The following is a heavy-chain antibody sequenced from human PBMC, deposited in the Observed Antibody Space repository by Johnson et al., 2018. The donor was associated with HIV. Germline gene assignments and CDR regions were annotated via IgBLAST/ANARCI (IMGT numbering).Heavy chain of an antibody. D-gene: IGHD6-19*01. J-gene: IGHJ3*02. V-gene: IGHV3-9*01. CDR2: ISWNSGSI. CDR1: GFTFDDYA. Sequence: EVQVVESGGGLVQPGRSLRLSCAASGFTFDDYAMHWVRQAPGKGLEWVSGISWNSGSIGYADSVKGRLSISRDNGKNSLYLQMNSLRPEDTALYYCAKDSSYGTGWLSAFDSWGHGTMVTVSS. CDR3: AKDSSYGTGWLSAFDS.